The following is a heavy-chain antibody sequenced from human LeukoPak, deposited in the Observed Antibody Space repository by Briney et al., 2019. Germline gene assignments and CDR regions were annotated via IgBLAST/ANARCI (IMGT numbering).Heavy chain of an antibody. D-gene: IGHD4-17*01. CDR1: GYSFTTYW. J-gene: IGHJ4*02. V-gene: IGHV5-51*01. Sequence: AEALKISCKGSGYSFTTYWIGWVRQMPGKALEWIGINYPGDCDTRYRPSFQGQVTISADKSISTSYLQWSSMKASDTAMYYCARLGDYGYYFDYWGQATQVTVSS. CDR2: NYPGDCDT. CDR3: ARLGDYGYYFDY.